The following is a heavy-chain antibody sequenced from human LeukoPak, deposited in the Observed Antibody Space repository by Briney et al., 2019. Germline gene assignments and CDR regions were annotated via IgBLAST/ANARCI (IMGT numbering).Heavy chain of an antibody. J-gene: IGHJ6*04. V-gene: IGHV4-38-2*02. CDR1: GYSISSGYY. D-gene: IGHD6-13*01. CDR3: AREAVAAAGVGMDV. CDR2: IHHTGST. Sequence: SETLSLTCTVSGYSISSGYYWCCSQQPPGKGLEWVGSIHHTGSTYYNSSLNSRGTISVDTSKNQFSLKLSLISAAVTAADYCAREAVAAAGVGMDVWGKGTTVTVSS.